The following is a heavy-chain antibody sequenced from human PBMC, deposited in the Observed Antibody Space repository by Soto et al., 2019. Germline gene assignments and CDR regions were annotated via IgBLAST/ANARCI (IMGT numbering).Heavy chain of an antibody. Sequence: GESLKISCKGSGYSFTSYWIGWVRQMPGKGLEWMGIIYPGDSDTRYSPSFQGQVTISADKSISTAYLQWSSLKASDTAMYYCARSFGAYYYDSSGYPYFDYWGQGTLVTVSS. D-gene: IGHD3-22*01. CDR1: GYSFTSYW. J-gene: IGHJ4*02. CDR3: ARSFGAYYYDSSGYPYFDY. V-gene: IGHV5-51*01. CDR2: IYPGDSDT.